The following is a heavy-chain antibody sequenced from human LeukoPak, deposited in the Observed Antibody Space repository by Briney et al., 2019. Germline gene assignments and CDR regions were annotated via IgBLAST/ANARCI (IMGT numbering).Heavy chain of an antibody. D-gene: IGHD3-16*02. J-gene: IGHJ4*02. V-gene: IGHV3-30*02. CDR2: IQSDESNK. CDR1: GFTFSNYG. Sequence: TGGSLRLSCTASGFTFSNYGFHWVRQAPGKGLEWVAFIQSDESNKHYADSVKGRFTVSRDNSKNTPYLQMNSLRPEDTAVYYCTKGIATEDYRPFFWGQGALVTVSS. CDR3: TKGIATEDYRPFF.